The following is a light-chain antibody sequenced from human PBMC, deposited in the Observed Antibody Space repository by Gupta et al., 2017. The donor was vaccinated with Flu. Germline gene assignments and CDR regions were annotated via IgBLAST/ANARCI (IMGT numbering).Light chain of an antibody. CDR3: ATWDSSLSAGV. J-gene: IGLJ3*02. CDR2: DNS. CDR1: ISNIGHNF. V-gene: IGLV1-51*01. Sequence: QSVLTQPPSVSAAPGQKVTISCSRNISNIGHNFVSWYQQFPGTAPKLLIYDNSRRSSEIPDRFTGSKSGTSATLGITGLQTGDEADYYCATWDSSLSAGVFGGGTKLTVL.